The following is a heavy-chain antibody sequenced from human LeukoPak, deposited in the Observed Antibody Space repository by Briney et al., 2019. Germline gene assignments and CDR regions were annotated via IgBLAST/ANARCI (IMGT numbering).Heavy chain of an antibody. J-gene: IGHJ4*02. V-gene: IGHV1-69*06. CDR2: ILPIFGTA. Sequence: SVKVSCKASGGTFSSYAISWVRQAPGQGLEWMGRILPIFGTANYAQKFQGRVTITADKSTSTAYMELSSLRSEDTAVYYCGRGGYCSGGSCYPIDYWGQGTLVTVSS. CDR1: GGTFSSYA. CDR3: GRGGYCSGGSCYPIDY. D-gene: IGHD2-15*01.